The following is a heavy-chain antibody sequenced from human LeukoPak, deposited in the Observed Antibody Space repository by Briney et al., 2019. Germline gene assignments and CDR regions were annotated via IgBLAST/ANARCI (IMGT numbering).Heavy chain of an antibody. CDR2: ISSSSSYI. Sequence: GGSLRLSCAASGFTFSSYTMDWVRQAPGKGLEWVSSISSSSSYIYYADSVKGRFTISRDNAKNSLHLQMNSLRAEDTALYFCAREGLYSGSASSDLDYWGQGTLVIVSS. D-gene: IGHD3-10*01. CDR3: AREGLYSGSASSDLDY. J-gene: IGHJ4*02. CDR1: GFTFSSYT. V-gene: IGHV3-21*01.